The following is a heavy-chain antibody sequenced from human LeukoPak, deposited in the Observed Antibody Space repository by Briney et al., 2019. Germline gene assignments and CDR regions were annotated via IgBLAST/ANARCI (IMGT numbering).Heavy chain of an antibody. D-gene: IGHD3-10*01. CDR3: ARVGYGGFYFDY. CDR1: GDSISSSSHY. Sequence: SETLSLTCTVSGDSISSSSHYWGWIRQPPGKGLEWIGYIYYSGSTNYNPSLKSRVTISVDTSKNQFSLKLSSVTAADTAVYYCARVGYGGFYFDYWGQGTLVTVSS. V-gene: IGHV4-61*05. J-gene: IGHJ4*02. CDR2: IYYSGST.